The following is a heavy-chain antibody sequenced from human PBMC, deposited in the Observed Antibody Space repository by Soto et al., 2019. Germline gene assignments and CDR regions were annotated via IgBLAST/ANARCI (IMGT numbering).Heavy chain of an antibody. Sequence: XTLSLPCTVSGGSLSSSRYYWGWIRQPPGKGLEWIWSIYYSGSTYYNPSLKIRVTISLYTSKNQFSLKLSSVTAADTAVYYCARLRWRKIFDYWGQGTLGTVSS. CDR2: IYYSGST. CDR3: ARLRWRKIFDY. D-gene: IGHD4-17*01. CDR1: GGSLSSSRYY. J-gene: IGHJ4*02. V-gene: IGHV4-39*01.